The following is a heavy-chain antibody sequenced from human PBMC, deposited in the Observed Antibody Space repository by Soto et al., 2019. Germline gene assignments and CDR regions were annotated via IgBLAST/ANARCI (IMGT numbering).Heavy chain of an antibody. CDR1: GSSYTVYH. D-gene: IGHD3-9*01. Sequence: ASVKGSWKDSGSSYTVYHVRLVRQDAGRGLEWMGWINPNSGDTEYAQNFQGRVTMTRDTSFNLVYMEMSGLMSDDTAVYYCARDARGTRGFDEMDIWGQGTTVTGSS. J-gene: IGHJ6*02. V-gene: IGHV1-2*02. CDR3: ARDARGTRGFDEMDI. CDR2: INPNSGDT.